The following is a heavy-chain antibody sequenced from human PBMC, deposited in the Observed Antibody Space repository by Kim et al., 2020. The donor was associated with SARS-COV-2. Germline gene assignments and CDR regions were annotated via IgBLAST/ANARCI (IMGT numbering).Heavy chain of an antibody. CDR3: ASWGADYGGNWFDP. D-gene: IGHD4-17*01. Sequence: SETLSLTCTVSGGSISSYYWSWIRQPPGKGLEWIGYIYYSGSTNYNPSLKSRVTISVDTSKNQFSLKLSSVTAADTAVYYCASWGADYGGNWFDPWGQGTLVTVSS. V-gene: IGHV4-59*01. J-gene: IGHJ5*02. CDR2: IYYSGST. CDR1: GGSISSYY.